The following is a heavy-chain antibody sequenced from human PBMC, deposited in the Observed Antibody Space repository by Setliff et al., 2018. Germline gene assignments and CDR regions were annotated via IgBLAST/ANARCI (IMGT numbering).Heavy chain of an antibody. CDR2: ISSSSSTI. J-gene: IGHJ3*02. CDR1: GFTFSSYR. CDR3: ARLNHRPNDAFDI. V-gene: IGHV3-48*01. Sequence: PGGSLRLSCAASGFTFSSYRMTWVRQAPGKGLEWVSHISSSSSTIYYADSLKGRFTVSRDNAKNSLYLQMSSLRAEDTAVYYCARLNHRPNDAFDIWGQGTMVTVSS.